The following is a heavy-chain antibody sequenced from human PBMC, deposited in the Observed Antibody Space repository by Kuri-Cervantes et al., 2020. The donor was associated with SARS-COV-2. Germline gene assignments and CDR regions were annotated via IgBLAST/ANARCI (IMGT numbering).Heavy chain of an antibody. V-gene: IGHV4-39*07. CDR1: GGSISSYY. J-gene: IGHJ4*02. CDR3: AREWAYIAAAALETDY. D-gene: IGHD6-13*01. CDR2: IYYSGST. Sequence: ESLKISCTVSGGSISSYYWGWIRQPPGKGLEWIGSIYYSGSTYYNPSLKSRVTISVDTSKNQFSLKLSSVTAADTAVYYCAREWAYIAAAALETDYWGQGTLVTVSS.